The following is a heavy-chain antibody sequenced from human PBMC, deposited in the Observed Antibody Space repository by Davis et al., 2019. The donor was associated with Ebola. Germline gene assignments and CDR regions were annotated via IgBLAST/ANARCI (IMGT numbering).Heavy chain of an antibody. J-gene: IGHJ4*02. CDR1: GFALSDFY. V-gene: IGHV3-11*05. D-gene: IGHD6-13*01. CDR2: FSSSNSYT. Sequence: GGSLRLSCAASGFALSDFYINWIRQAPGKGLEWISHFSSSNSYTNYADSVKGRFTISRDNAKNSLHLQMNSLTSEDTATYYCVKDKYPGKASGGNYFDSWGQGTRVTVSS. CDR3: VKDKYPGKASGGNYFDS.